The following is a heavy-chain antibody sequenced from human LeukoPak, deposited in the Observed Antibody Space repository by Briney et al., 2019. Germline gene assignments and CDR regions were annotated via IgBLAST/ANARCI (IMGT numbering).Heavy chain of an antibody. Sequence: ASVKVSCKASGYTFTSYYMHWVRQAPGQGLEWMGIINPSGGSTSYAQKFQGRVTMTRDMSTSTVYMELSSLRSEDTAVYYCARDTGIAVAGTGYFDYWGQGTLVTVSS. CDR3: ARDTGIAVAGTGYFDY. CDR2: INPSGGST. J-gene: IGHJ4*02. V-gene: IGHV1-46*01. CDR1: GYTFTSYY. D-gene: IGHD6-19*01.